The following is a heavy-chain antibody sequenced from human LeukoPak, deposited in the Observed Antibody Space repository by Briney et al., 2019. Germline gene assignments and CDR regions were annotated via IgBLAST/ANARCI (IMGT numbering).Heavy chain of an antibody. Sequence: GGSLRLSCAVSGLSFRTYWMNWVRQAPGKGLEWVANINPDGSETYYVDSEKGRFTISRDNAKDSLYLQINSLRAEDTAVYYCARHLDWTFDYWGQGTLVTVSS. CDR1: GLSFRTYW. D-gene: IGHD3-3*02. CDR3: ARHLDWTFDY. J-gene: IGHJ4*02. CDR2: INPDGSET. V-gene: IGHV3-7*01.